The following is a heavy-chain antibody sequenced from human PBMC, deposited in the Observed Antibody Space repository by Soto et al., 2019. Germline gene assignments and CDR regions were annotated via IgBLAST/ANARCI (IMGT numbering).Heavy chain of an antibody. J-gene: IGHJ4*02. CDR2: VSHSGTS. D-gene: IGHD2-2*01. V-gene: IGHV4-30-4*01. CDR3: ARATAYCGRTDCYPFDY. CDR1: GGSVSRDDYY. Sequence: SETLSLTCTVSGGSVSRDDYYGTWIRRCPGKGVEWLGYVSHSGTSSYNPSFMRRLSISLASFSNQFSLRLTSVTAADTAVYYCARATAYCGRTDCYPFDYWGQGALVTVSS.